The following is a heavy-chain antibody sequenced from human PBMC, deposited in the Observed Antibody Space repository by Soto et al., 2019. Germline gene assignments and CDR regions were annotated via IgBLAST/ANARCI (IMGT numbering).Heavy chain of an antibody. Sequence: GGSLRLSCAASGFTFSSYAMSWVRQAPGKGLEWVSAISGSGGSTYYADSVKGRFTISRDNSKNTLYLQMNSLRAEDTAVYYCAKDSHVLLWFGELTHWGQGTLVTVSS. CDR1: GFTFSSYA. D-gene: IGHD3-10*01. V-gene: IGHV3-23*01. CDR3: AKDSHVLLWFGELTH. J-gene: IGHJ4*02. CDR2: ISGSGGST.